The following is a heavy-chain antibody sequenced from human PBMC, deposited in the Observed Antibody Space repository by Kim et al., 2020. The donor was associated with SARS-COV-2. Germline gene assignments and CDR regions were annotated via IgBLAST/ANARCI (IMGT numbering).Heavy chain of an antibody. CDR2: ISDSGGSR. J-gene: IGHJ4*02. D-gene: IGHD1-1*01. Sequence: GGSLRLSCAASGFTFSSYGVSWVRQAPGKGLEWVSSISDSGGSRYYADSVKGRFTISRDNSKNTLYPQMNSLRAADTAVYYCAIPTQGGDYWGQGTLVTVSS. CDR1: GFTFSSYG. CDR3: AIPTQGGDY. V-gene: IGHV3-23*01.